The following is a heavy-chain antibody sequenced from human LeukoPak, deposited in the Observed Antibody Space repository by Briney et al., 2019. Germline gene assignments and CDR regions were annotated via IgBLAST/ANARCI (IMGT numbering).Heavy chain of an antibody. CDR2: IIPIFGTA. CDR1: GGTFSSYA. J-gene: IGHJ4*02. Sequence: ASVKVFCKASGGTFSSYAISLVRQAPGQGLEWMGGIIPIFGTANYAQKFQGRVTITTDESTSTAYMELSSLRSEDTAVYYCAIWGQQLAFDYWGQGTLVTVSS. D-gene: IGHD6-13*01. CDR3: AIWGQQLAFDY. V-gene: IGHV1-69*05.